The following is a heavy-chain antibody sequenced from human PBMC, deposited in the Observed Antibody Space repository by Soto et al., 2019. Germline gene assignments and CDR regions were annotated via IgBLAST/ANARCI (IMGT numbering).Heavy chain of an antibody. D-gene: IGHD3-3*01. CDR3: ARADGFGVVTAFMDY. CDR2: IHYTGNT. J-gene: IGHJ4*02. V-gene: IGHV4-39*01. Sequence: QLQLQESGPGLVKPSETLSLICTVSGDSISSGRYHWGWIRQPPGQGLEFIATIHYTGNTHYNPSLRSRVTIFVDTSKRQFSLRLSAVTAADTAVYDCARADGFGVVTAFMDYWGQGTLVTVSS. CDR1: GDSISSGRYH.